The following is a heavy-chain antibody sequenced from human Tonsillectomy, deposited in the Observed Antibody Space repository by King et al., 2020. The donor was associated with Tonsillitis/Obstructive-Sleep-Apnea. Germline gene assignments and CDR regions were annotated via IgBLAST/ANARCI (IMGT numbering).Heavy chain of an antibody. J-gene: IGHJ5*02. V-gene: IGHV5-51*01. D-gene: IGHD4-17*01. Sequence: VQLVQSGAEVKKPGESLKISCKGSGYSFSNYWIGWVRQMPGKDLEWMGIIYPGESDIRYSPSFQGHVTISADKSISTAYLQWSSLKTSDNAMYYCARHRDNGDYVTDWFDPWGQGTLVTVSS. CDR3: ARHRDNGDYVTDWFDP. CDR2: IYPGESDI. CDR1: GYSFSNYW.